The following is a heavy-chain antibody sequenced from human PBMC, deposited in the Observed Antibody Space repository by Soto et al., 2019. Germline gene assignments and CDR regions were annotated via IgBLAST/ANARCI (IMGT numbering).Heavy chain of an antibody. CDR3: ARDVAASAFDY. Sequence: VQLLQSGAEVRKPGASVKVPCKASGYKFTNYGMHWVRQAPGQNFEWMGWISVALGDTRYSQKFDGRVTIARNTSASTVYMELRGLTSEETAIYYCARDVAASAFDYWGQGTLVTVSS. J-gene: IGHJ4*02. CDR1: GYKFTNYG. CDR2: ISVALGDT. V-gene: IGHV1-3*01. D-gene: IGHD2-21*02.